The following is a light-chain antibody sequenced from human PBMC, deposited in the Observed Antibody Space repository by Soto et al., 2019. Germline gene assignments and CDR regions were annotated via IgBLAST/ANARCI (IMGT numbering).Light chain of an antibody. CDR3: AAWYDSLNGVV. J-gene: IGLJ2*01. CDR2: SNN. Sequence: QSVLTQSPSASGTPGQRVTISCSGSFSNIGSNTVNWYEQLPGTAPNILIYSNNQRPSGVPDRISCTKSGTSASLAIRGLQSDDEDDYYCAAWYDSLNGVVFGGGTKLTVL. V-gene: IGLV1-44*01. CDR1: FSNIGSNT.